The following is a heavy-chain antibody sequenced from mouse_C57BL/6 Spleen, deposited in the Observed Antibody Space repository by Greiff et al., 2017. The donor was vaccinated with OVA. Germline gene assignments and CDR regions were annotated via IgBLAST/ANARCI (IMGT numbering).Heavy chain of an antibody. CDR3: ASRGFLNGSFYAMDF. CDR1: GYTFTSYW. D-gene: IGHD3-1*01. J-gene: IGHJ4*01. CDR2: IYPGSGST. Sequence: VQLQQPGAELVKPGASVKMSCKASGYTFTSYWITWVKQRPGQGLEWIGDIYPGSGSTNYNEKFKSKATLTVDTSSSTAYMQLSSLTSEDSAVYFCASRGFLNGSFYAMDFWGQGTSVTVSS. V-gene: IGHV1-55*01.